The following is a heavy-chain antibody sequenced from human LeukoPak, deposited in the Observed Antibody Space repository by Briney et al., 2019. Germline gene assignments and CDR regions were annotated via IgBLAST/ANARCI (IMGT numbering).Heavy chain of an antibody. CDR1: GFTFSSYG. D-gene: IGHD2-15*01. V-gene: IGHV3-33*03. Sequence: GGSLRLSCAASGFTFSSYGMHWVRQAPGKELEWVAFIWYDGTKKYYADSVKGRFTISRDNAKNTLYLQMNSLRAEDTAVYYCAKVQMRYCSGGSCHPFDYWGQGTLVTVSS. CDR3: AKVQMRYCSGGSCHPFDY. J-gene: IGHJ4*02. CDR2: IWYDGTKK.